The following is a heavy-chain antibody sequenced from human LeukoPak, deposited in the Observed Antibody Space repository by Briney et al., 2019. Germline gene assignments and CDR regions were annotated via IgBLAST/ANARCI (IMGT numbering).Heavy chain of an antibody. CDR1: GFTFSSYG. J-gene: IGHJ4*02. CDR3: ASHIAAAGPHYFDY. D-gene: IGHD6-13*01. CDR2: IRYDGSNK. Sequence: GGSLRLSCAASGFTFSSYGMHWVRQAPGKGLEWVAFIRYDGSNKYYADSVKGRFTISRDNSKNTLYLQMNSLRAEDTAVYYCASHIAAAGPHYFDYWGQGTLVTVSS. V-gene: IGHV3-30*02.